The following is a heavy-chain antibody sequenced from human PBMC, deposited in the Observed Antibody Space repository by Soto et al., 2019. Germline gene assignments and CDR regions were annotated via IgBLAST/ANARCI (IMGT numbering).Heavy chain of an antibody. V-gene: IGHV3-48*02. CDR1: GFTFSSYS. J-gene: IGHJ6*02. Sequence: GGSLRLSCAASGFTFSSYSMNWVRQAPGKGLEWVSHISSSSSTIYYADSVKGRFTISRDNAKNSLYLQMNSLRDEDTAVYYCARDHPHIVVVTADYGMDVWGQGTTVTVSS. D-gene: IGHD2-21*02. CDR2: ISSSSSTI. CDR3: ARDHPHIVVVTADYGMDV.